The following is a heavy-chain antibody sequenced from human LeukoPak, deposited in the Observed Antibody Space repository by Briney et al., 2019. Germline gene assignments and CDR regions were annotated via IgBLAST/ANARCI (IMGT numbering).Heavy chain of an antibody. CDR2: ISRSSTYI. CDR3: TRWLGDAFDI. J-gene: IGHJ3*02. CDR1: GFTFSIYS. Sequence: GGSLRLSCAASGFTFSIYSMSWVRQAPGKGLEWVSSISRSSTYIDYADSLKGRFTISRDNAKNSLYLQMNSLRAEDTAVYYCTRWLGDAFDIWGQGTMVTVSS. D-gene: IGHD1-26*01. V-gene: IGHV3-21*01.